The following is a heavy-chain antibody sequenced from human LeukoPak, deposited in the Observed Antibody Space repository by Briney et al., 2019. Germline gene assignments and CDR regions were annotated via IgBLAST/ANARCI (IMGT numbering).Heavy chain of an antibody. J-gene: IGHJ5*02. CDR1: NYPISGSHY. V-gene: IGHV4-38-2*02. Sequence: SETLSLTCTVSNYPISGSHYWGWIRQPPGKGLEWIGSIYHSGGSTFYNPSLGSRITMSVDTSKNQFSLKLNSVTAADTAVYYCARDHTTLTGHIQYFDPWGQGTLVTVSS. CDR2: IYHSGGST. D-gene: IGHD1-20*01. CDR3: ARDHTTLTGHIQYFDP.